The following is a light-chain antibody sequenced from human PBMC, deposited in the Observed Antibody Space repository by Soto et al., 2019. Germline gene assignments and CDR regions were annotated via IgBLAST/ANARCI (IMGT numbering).Light chain of an antibody. CDR1: ENINNW. CDR2: ETS. J-gene: IGKJ4*01. V-gene: IGKV1-12*01. CDR3: QQASSYPLT. Sequence: DIPMTQSPSSVSASVGDRVTITCRASENINNWLDWYQQKPGKAPNLLIYETSTLQSGVPSRFSGSRSGADFTLTISSLQPEDFATYYCQQASSYPLTFGGGNRVE.